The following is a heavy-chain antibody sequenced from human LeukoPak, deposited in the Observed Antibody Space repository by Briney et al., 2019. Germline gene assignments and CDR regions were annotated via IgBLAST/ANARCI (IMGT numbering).Heavy chain of an antibody. CDR1: GFTFSNAW. J-gene: IGHJ3*02. D-gene: IGHD1-26*01. V-gene: IGHV3-15*07. CDR3: TTVTGSYLSLDAFDI. Sequence: GGSLRLSCAASGFTFSNAWMNWVRQAPGKGLEWVGRIKSKTDGGTTDYAAPVKGRFTISRDDSKNTLYLQMNSLKTEDTAVYYCTTVTGSYLSLDAFDIWGQGTMVTVSS. CDR2: IKSKTDGGTT.